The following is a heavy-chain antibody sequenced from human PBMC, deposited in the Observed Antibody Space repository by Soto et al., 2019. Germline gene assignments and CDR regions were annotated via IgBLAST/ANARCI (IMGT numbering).Heavy chain of an antibody. CDR1: GGSISSYY. Sequence: PSETLSLTCTVSGGSISSYYWSWIRQPPGKGLEWIGYIYYSGSTNYNPSIKSRITITIDTSKNQFSMKLSSVTAADTAVYYCAREPVIWGQGTLVTVSS. CDR3: AREPVI. V-gene: IGHV4-59*12. J-gene: IGHJ4*02. D-gene: IGHD3-10*01. CDR2: IYYSGST.